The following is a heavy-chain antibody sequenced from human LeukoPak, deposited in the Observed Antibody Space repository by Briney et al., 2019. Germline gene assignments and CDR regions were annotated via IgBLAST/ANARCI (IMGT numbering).Heavy chain of an antibody. J-gene: IGHJ4*02. CDR2: IYYSGST. D-gene: IGHD6-13*01. CDR1: GGSISSYY. CDR3: ARRSSTWSFDY. Sequence: SETLSLTCTVSGGSISSYYWSWIRQPPGKGLEWIGYIYYSGSTNYNPSLKSRVTISVDTSKNQFSLKLSSVTAADTAVYYCARRSSTWSFDYWGQGTLVTVSS. V-gene: IGHV4-59*08.